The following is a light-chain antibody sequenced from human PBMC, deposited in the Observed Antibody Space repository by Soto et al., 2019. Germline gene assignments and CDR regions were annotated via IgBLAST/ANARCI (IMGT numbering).Light chain of an antibody. Sequence: QSVLTQPASVYGSSGQSITISCTGTSSDVGGYNYVSWYQQHPGKAPKLMILDVSSRPSGVSNRFSGSKSGNTASLTISGLQAEDEAHYFCSSYTSSSTYWVFGGGTKLTVL. V-gene: IGLV2-14*01. J-gene: IGLJ3*02. CDR3: SSYTSSSTYWV. CDR1: SSDVGGYNY. CDR2: DVS.